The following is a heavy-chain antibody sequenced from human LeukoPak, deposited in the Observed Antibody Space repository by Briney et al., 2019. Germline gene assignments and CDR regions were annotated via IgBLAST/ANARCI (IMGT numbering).Heavy chain of an antibody. CDR1: GFIFSSYT. CDR3: ARDLGVSY. V-gene: IGHV3-21*01. J-gene: IGHJ4*02. CDR2: ISSTSSHT. Sequence: GGSLRLSCAASGFIFSSYTMHWVRQAPGKGLEWVSCISSTSSHTNYADSVKGRFTISRDNTKNSVYLRMSSLRAEDTAVYYCARDLGVSYWGQGTLVTVSS. D-gene: IGHD2-8*01.